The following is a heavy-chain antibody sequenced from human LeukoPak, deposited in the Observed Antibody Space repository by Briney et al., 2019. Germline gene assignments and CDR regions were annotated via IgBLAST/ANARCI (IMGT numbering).Heavy chain of an antibody. CDR3: ARDRGFYMITFGGVTPGWFDP. V-gene: IGHV1-69*05. J-gene: IGHJ5*02. CDR2: IIPNFGTA. D-gene: IGHD3-16*01. CDR1: GGTFSSYA. Sequence: SVKVSCKASGGTFSSYAISWVRQAPGQGLEWMGGIIPNFGTANYAQKFQGRVTITTDESTSTAYMELSSLRSEDTAVYYCARDRGFYMITFGGVTPGWFDPWGQGTLVTVSS.